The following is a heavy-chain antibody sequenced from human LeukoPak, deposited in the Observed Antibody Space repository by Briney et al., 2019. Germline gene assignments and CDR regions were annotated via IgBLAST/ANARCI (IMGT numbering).Heavy chain of an antibody. CDR2: INPNTGAT. D-gene: IGHD6-13*01. CDR1: GYTFTHYF. V-gene: IGHV1-2*02. Sequence: ASVKVSCKASGYTFTHYFAHWVRQAPGQGLQWMGWINPNTGATSYPQKFQGRVTMTRDTSISTAYMELSRLRSDDTAVYYCATHPEGIAGWGQGTLVTVSS. J-gene: IGHJ4*02. CDR3: ATHPEGIAG.